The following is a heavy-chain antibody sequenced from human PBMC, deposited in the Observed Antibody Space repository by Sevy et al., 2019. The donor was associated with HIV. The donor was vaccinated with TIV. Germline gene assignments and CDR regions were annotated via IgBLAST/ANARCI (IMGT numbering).Heavy chain of an antibody. CDR2: IKQDGSEK. J-gene: IGHJ4*02. Sequence: GGSLRLSCAVSGFTFSSFWMSWVRQAPGKGLEWVANIKQDGSEKYYVDSVKGRFTISREKAKNSLYLQMNSLRAEDAAMYYCAKQANWALDYWGQGTLVTVSS. CDR1: GFTFSSFW. CDR3: AKQANWALDY. D-gene: IGHD3-16*01. V-gene: IGHV3-7*01.